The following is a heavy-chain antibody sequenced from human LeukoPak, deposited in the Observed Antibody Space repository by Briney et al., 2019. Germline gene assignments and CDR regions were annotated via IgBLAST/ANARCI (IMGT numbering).Heavy chain of an antibody. V-gene: IGHV3-23*01. CDR3: AKDSGYCSSTSCYISLDAFDI. J-gene: IGHJ3*02. CDR1: GFTFSSYA. CDR2: ISGSGGST. Sequence: GGSLRLSCAASGFTFSSYAMSWVRQAPGKGLEWVSAISGSGGSTYYADSVKGRFTISRDNSKNTLYLQMNSLRAEDTAVYYCAKDSGYCSSTSCYISLDAFDIWGQGIMVTVSS. D-gene: IGHD2-2*02.